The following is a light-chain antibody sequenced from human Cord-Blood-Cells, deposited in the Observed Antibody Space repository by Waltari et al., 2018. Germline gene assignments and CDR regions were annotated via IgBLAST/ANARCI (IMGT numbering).Light chain of an antibody. Sequence: EIVLTQSPGTLSLSPGERATLSCRASQSVSSSYLAWYQQKPGQAPRLLIYGASSSATGIPDRFSGSGSGTDFTHTISRLEPEDVAVYYCQQYGSSPITFGQGTRLEIK. V-gene: IGKV3-20*01. CDR2: GAS. CDR1: QSVSSSY. J-gene: IGKJ5*01. CDR3: QQYGSSPIT.